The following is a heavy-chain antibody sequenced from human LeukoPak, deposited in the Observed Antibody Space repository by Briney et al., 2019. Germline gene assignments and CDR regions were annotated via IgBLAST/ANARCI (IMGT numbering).Heavy chain of an antibody. CDR3: ARDHGGSGGYPQTMAQH. Sequence: SETLSLTCTVSGGSISSSSYYWGWIRQPPGKGLEWIGSIYYSGSTYYNPSLKSRVTISVDTSKNQFSLKLSSVTAADTAVYYCARDHGGSGGYPQTMAQHWGQGTLVTVSS. V-gene: IGHV4-39*07. J-gene: IGHJ1*01. D-gene: IGHD6-19*01. CDR1: GGSISSSSYY. CDR2: IYYSGST.